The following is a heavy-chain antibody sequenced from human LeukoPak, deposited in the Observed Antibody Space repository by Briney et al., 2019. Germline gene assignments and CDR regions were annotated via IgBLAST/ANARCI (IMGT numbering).Heavy chain of an antibody. J-gene: IGHJ4*02. Sequence: SETLSLTCTVSGGSISSGDYYWSWIRQPPGKGLEWIGYIYYSGSTYYNPSLKSRVTISVDTPKNQFSLKLSSVTAADTAVYYCARTPSGFPIDYWGQGTLVTVSS. V-gene: IGHV4-30-4*01. CDR3: ARTPSGFPIDY. D-gene: IGHD3-22*01. CDR2: IYYSGST. CDR1: GGSISSGDYY.